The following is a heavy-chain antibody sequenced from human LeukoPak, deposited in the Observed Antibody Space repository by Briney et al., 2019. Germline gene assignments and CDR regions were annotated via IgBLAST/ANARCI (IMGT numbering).Heavy chain of an antibody. D-gene: IGHD4-17*01. Sequence: SETLSLTCAVYGGSFSGYYWSWIRQPPGKGLEWIGEINHSGSTNYNPSLKSRATISVDTSKNQFSLKLSSVTAADTAVYYCARLWVTTTNWGQGTLVTVSS. CDR1: GGSFSGYY. CDR3: ARLWVTTTN. CDR2: INHSGST. J-gene: IGHJ4*02. V-gene: IGHV4-34*01.